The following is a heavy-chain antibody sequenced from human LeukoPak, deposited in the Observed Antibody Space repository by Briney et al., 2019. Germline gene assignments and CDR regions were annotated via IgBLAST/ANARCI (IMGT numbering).Heavy chain of an antibody. J-gene: IGHJ4*02. CDR2: INPSGGST. CDR3: ARDSADYGDYDY. CDR1: GYTFTSYF. D-gene: IGHD4-17*01. V-gene: IGHV1-46*01. Sequence: ASVKASCKASGYTFTSYFMHWVRQAPGQGLDWMGIINPSGGSTSYAQKFQGRVTMTRDTSTSTVYMELSSLRSEDTAVYYCARDSADYGDYDYWGQGTLVTVSS.